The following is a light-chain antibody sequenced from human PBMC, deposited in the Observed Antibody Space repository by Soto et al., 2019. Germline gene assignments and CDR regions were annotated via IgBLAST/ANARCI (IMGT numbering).Light chain of an antibody. CDR2: EVS. V-gene: IGLV2-14*01. CDR1: SSDVGGYNY. Sequence: QSALTRPASVSGSPGQSITISCTGTSSDVGGYNYVSWYQQHPTKAPKLMIYEVSNRPSGVSNRFSGSKSGNTASLTISGLQAEDEADYYCSSYTSSSTRGVFGGGTKLTVL. CDR3: SSYTSSSTRGV. J-gene: IGLJ2*01.